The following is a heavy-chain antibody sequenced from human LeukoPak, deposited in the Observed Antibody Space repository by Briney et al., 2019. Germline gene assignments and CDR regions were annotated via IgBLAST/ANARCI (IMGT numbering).Heavy chain of an antibody. CDR3: ARGFDPKGPFDY. Sequence: PSETLSLTCTVSGYSISSGYYWGWIRQPPGKGLEWIGSIYHSGSTYYNPSLKSRVTISVDTSKNQFSLKLSSVTAADTAVYYCARGFDPKGPFDYWGQGTLVTVSS. V-gene: IGHV4-38-2*02. CDR2: IYHSGST. CDR1: GYSISSGYY. J-gene: IGHJ4*02.